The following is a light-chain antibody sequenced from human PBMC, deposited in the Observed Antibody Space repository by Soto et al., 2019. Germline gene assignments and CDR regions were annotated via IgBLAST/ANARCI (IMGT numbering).Light chain of an antibody. CDR3: SLYPSSTTYV. CDR2: EVS. Sequence: QTVLTQPPSVSVSPGHSVTISCTGASSHEGSYNRVACCQQPPGTAPKVMMYEVSNQTSGVPDRFSRSKLSNTDTLANSWLQAEDEADYYCSLYPSSTTYVCGTGTKV. CDR1: SSHEGSYNR. J-gene: IGLJ1*01. V-gene: IGLV2-18*01.